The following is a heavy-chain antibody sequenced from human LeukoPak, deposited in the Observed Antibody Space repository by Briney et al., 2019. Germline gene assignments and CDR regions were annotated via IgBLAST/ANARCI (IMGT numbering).Heavy chain of an antibody. V-gene: IGHV3-23*01. Sequence: PGGSLRLSCAASGFIFTSYDISWVRQAPGEGLEWVSRISGSGVSTYFADSVKGRFTISRDSSKNTVYLQMNSLRAEDTAVYYCAKEGGYGSGRPGFDYWGQGTEVIASS. CDR3: AKEGGYGSGRPGFDY. CDR2: ISGSGVST. CDR1: GFIFTSYD. J-gene: IGHJ4*02. D-gene: IGHD3-10*01.